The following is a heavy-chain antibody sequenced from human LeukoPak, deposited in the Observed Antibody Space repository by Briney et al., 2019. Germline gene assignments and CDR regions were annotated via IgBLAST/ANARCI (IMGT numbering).Heavy chain of an antibody. CDR1: GFTFSSYV. CDR3: AKEGALTYGDYLGDFDY. D-gene: IGHD4-17*01. Sequence: QSGGSLRLSCAASGFTFSSYVMHWVRQAPGKGLEWVAFIRYDGSNKYYADSVKGRFTISRDNSKNTLYLQMNSLRAEDTAVYYCAKEGALTYGDYLGDFDYWGQGNLVTVSS. V-gene: IGHV3-30*02. J-gene: IGHJ4*02. CDR2: IRYDGSNK.